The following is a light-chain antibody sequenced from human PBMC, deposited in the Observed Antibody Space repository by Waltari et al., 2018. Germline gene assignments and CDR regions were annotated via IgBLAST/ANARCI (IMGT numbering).Light chain of an antibody. CDR1: RSNIGNNY. CDR3: AAWDDSLSGRL. V-gene: IGLV1-47*01. CDR2: RNN. J-gene: IGLJ3*02. Sequence: QSVLTQPPSASGTPGQRVTNPCSGSRSNIGNNYVYWYQQRPGTAPKLPIYRNNPRPSGVPDRFSGSKSGTSASLAISGLRSEDEADYYCAAWDDSLSGRLFGGGTKVTVL.